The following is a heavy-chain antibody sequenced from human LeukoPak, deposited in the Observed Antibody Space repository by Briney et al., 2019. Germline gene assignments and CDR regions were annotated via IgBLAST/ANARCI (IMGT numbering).Heavy chain of an antibody. J-gene: IGHJ5*02. D-gene: IGHD1-26*01. CDR3: VRDQGGERWFDP. CDR2: ISSGSSYI. Sequence: GRTLRLSCAASGFTFSGDGMNWVRQAPGQGREWVSSISSGSSYIYYADTVKGRFTVSRDNAKNSLYLQMNSLRAEDTAVYYCVRDQGGERWFDPWGQGTLVTVSS. V-gene: IGHV3-21*01. CDR1: GFTFSGDG.